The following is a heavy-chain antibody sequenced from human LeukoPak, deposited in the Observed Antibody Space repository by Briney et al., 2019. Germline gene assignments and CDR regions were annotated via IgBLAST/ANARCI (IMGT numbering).Heavy chain of an antibody. CDR3: ARSSKGITIFGSVD. CDR1: GFTFSSYA. V-gene: IGHV3-23*01. D-gene: IGHD3-3*01. CDR2: ISGSGGST. Sequence: GGSLRLSCAASGFTFSSYAMSWVRQAPGKGLEWVSAISGSGGSTYYADSVKGRFTISRDNSKNTLYLQMNSLRAEDTAVYYCARSSKGITIFGSVDWGQGTLVTVSS. J-gene: IGHJ4*02.